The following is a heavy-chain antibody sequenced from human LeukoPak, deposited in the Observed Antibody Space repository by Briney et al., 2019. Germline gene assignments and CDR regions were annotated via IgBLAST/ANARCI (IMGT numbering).Heavy chain of an antibody. CDR2: IGGSGSNR. Sequence: GGSLRLSCAASGFTFRDYFMTWIRQAPGKGLDWVSYIGGSGSNRYYADSVKGRFTISRDNAKNSLYLQMNSLTVEDTAVYYCATSQSSVAGIVGDWGQGTLVTVSS. J-gene: IGHJ4*02. D-gene: IGHD6-19*01. CDR3: ATSQSSVAGIVGD. CDR1: GFTFRDYF. V-gene: IGHV3-11*04.